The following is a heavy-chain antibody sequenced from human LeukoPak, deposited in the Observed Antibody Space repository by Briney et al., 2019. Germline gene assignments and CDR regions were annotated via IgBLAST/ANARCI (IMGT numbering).Heavy chain of an antibody. D-gene: IGHD1-1*01. Sequence: PSETLSLTCTVSGGSISSYYWSWIRQPPGKGLEWIGYIYYSGSTNYNPSLKSRVTISVDTSKNQFSLKLSSVTAADTAVYYCAREETGVNDAFDIWGQGIMVTVSS. CDR1: GGSISSYY. J-gene: IGHJ3*02. CDR2: IYYSGST. CDR3: AREETGVNDAFDI. V-gene: IGHV4-59*01.